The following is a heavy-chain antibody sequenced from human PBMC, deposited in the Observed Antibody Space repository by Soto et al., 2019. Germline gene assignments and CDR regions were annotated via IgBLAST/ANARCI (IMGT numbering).Heavy chain of an antibody. CDR2: IYHNGIT. D-gene: IGHD2-21*01. V-gene: IGHV4-4*02. CDR3: ATVPPRIVVVLAEFPT. CDR1: GTSISSTYW. J-gene: IGHJ4*02. Sequence: QVQLKQSGPGLVRPSGTLSLTCRVSGTSISSTYWWTWVRQSPGKGLEWIGEIYHNGITKYNPSLXVXXXRXXDKPNNQFALKLTSRTAADTAVYYCATVPPRIVVVLAEFPTWGQGTLVTVSS.